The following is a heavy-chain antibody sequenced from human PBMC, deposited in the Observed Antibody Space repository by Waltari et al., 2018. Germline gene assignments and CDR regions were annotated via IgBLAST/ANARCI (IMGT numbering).Heavy chain of an antibody. J-gene: IGHJ4*02. Sequence: QVQPEQSGAEVKKPGASVKVSCKVSGYTLTELSMHWVRQAPGKGLEWMGGFDPEDGEAVVAQNFQGRLTLTEDTPANTAYMELTSLTSEDTAVYYCASGLRIPGRFRLGYWGQGTLVTVSA. V-gene: IGHV1-24*01. D-gene: IGHD2-2*01. CDR3: ASGLRIPGRFRLGY. CDR2: FDPEDGEA. CDR1: GYTLTELS.